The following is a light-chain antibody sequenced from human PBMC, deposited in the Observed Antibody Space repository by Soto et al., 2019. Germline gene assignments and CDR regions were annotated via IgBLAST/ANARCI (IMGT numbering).Light chain of an antibody. CDR1: QSISSW. Sequence: DIQMTQSPSTLSASVGDRVTITCRASQSISSWLAWYQQKPGKAPKLLIYDASSLEIGVPSRFSGSGSGTEFTLTISSLQPDDFATYYCQQYNSYPVPFGQGTKLEIK. CDR3: QQYNSYPVP. J-gene: IGKJ2*01. V-gene: IGKV1-5*01. CDR2: DAS.